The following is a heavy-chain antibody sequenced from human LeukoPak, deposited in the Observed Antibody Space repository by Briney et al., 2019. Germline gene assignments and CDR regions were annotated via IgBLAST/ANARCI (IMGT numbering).Heavy chain of an antibody. D-gene: IGHD2-2*01. CDR1: GFTFRTHA. J-gene: IGHJ6*03. Sequence: GGSLRLSCAASGFTFRTHAMTWVRQAPGKGLEWVSAISDNGGRTYYADSVEGRFTISRDNSQSTLYLHMNSLRPEDTAVYYCAREEYCSSNNCYFWGYYMDIWGNGTTVTVSS. CDR2: ISDNGGRT. CDR3: AREEYCSSNNCYFWGYYMDI. V-gene: IGHV3-23*01.